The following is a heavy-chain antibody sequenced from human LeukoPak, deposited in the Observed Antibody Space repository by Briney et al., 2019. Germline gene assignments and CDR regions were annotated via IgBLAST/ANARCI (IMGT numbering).Heavy chain of an antibody. D-gene: IGHD2-15*01. V-gene: IGHV1-69*06. CDR1: GYTFSGYY. CDR2: IIPIFGTA. Sequence: ASVKVSCKASGYTFSGYYMYWVRQAPGQGLEWMGGIIPIFGTANYAQKFQGRVTITADKSTSTAYMELSSLRSEDTAVYYCARAPPGYCSGGSCSLIAVAGHWYFDLWGRGTLVTVSS. J-gene: IGHJ2*01. CDR3: ARAPPGYCSGGSCSLIAVAGHWYFDL.